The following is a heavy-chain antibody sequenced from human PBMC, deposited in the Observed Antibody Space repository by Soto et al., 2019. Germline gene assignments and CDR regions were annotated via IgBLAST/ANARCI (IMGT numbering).Heavy chain of an antibody. V-gene: IGHV3-23*01. Sequence: EVQLLESGGGLVQPGGSLRLSCAASGFTFSSYAMSWVRQAPGKGLEWVSAISGSGGSTYYADSVKGRFTISRDNSKTTLYLQMHSLRAGDTAVYYCAKARAQYYDFWSGYPVDYWGQGTLVTVSS. J-gene: IGHJ4*02. CDR2: ISGSGGST. CDR3: AKARAQYYDFWSGYPVDY. D-gene: IGHD3-3*01. CDR1: GFTFSSYA.